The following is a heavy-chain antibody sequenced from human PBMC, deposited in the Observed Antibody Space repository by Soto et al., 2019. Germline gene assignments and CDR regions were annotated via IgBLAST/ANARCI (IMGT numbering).Heavy chain of an antibody. J-gene: IGHJ4*02. CDR2: ISGSGRRA. CDR1: GFTFPTYA. CDR3: AKGPSTWGWHNFES. V-gene: IGHV3-23*01. Sequence: GGSLRLSCVASGFTFPTYAMAWVRQSPGKGLEWVSGISGSGRRAYYAESVKGRFTFSRDNSKNTLSLEINSLRVEDTAIYFRAKGPSTWGWHNFESWGQGTLVTVSS. D-gene: IGHD3-16*01.